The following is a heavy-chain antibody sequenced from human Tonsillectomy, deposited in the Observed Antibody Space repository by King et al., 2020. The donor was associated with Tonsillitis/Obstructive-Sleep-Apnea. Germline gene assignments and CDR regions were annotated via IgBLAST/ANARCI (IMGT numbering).Heavy chain of an antibody. V-gene: IGHV5-51*01. CDR3: ARRMGSGWSFDF. J-gene: IGHJ4*02. D-gene: IGHD6-19*01. CDR1: VYNFATYW. Sequence: QLVQSGAEVKKPGESLKISCKCSVYNFATYWIAWVRQMPGKGLEWMGIISPNDSKTRYSPSFQGQVIISADKSISTAYLQWSSLRASDTAMYYCARRMGSGWSFDFWGQGTLVTVSS. CDR2: ISPNDSKT.